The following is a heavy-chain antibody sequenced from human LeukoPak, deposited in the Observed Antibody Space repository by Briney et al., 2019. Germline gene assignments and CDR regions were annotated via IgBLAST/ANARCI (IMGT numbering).Heavy chain of an antibody. D-gene: IGHD3-3*01. V-gene: IGHV4-39*01. CDR1: GGSISSSSYS. CDR3: ARVTYYDFWSGQTAAFDY. J-gene: IGHJ4*02. Sequence: PSETLSLTCTVSGGSISSSSYSWGWIRQPPGKGLEWIGSIYYSGSTYYNPSLKSRVTISVDTSKNQFSLKLSSVTAADTAVYYCARVTYYDFWSGQTAAFDYWGQGTLVTVSS. CDR2: IYYSGST.